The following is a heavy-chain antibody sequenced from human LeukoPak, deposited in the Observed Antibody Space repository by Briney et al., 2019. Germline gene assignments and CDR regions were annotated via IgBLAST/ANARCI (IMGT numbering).Heavy chain of an antibody. J-gene: IGHJ4*02. Sequence: GGSLRLSCAASGFTLSSYWMNWVRQAPGQGPEWISYISSDSSTNYYADSVKGRFTISRDNAQNSMYLQMNSLRAEDTAVYYCARDVYSSGWYGLSNWGQGTLVTVSS. CDR3: ARDVYSSGWYGLSN. CDR2: ISSDSSTN. D-gene: IGHD6-19*01. CDR1: GFTLSSYW. V-gene: IGHV3-48*01.